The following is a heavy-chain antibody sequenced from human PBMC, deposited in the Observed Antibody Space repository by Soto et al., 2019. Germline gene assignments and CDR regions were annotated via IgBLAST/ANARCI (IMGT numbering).Heavy chain of an antibody. CDR2: IIPIFGTA. CDR1: GGTFSSYA. Sequence: QVQLVQSGAEVKKPGSSVKVSCKASGGTFSSYAISWVRQAPGQGLEWMGGIIPIFGTANYAQKFQGRVTITADESTSTAYMELSSLRSEDTAVYYCARDQRRRSLAYYYYYGMDVWGQGTTVTVSS. J-gene: IGHJ6*02. CDR3: ARDQRRRSLAYYYYYGMDV. V-gene: IGHV1-69*01.